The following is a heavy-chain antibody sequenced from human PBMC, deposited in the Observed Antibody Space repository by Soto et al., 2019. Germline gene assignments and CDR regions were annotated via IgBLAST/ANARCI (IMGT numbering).Heavy chain of an antibody. Sequence: GGSLRLSCAASGFTVSSYYMSWVRQAPGKGLEWVSVIYSGGSTYYADSVKGRFTISRDNSKNTLYLQMNSLRAEDTAVYYCASGESLAEYSYGPTFDYWGQGTLVTVSS. J-gene: IGHJ4*02. D-gene: IGHD5-18*01. CDR2: IYSGGST. CDR1: GFTVSSYY. CDR3: ASGESLAEYSYGPTFDY. V-gene: IGHV3-53*01.